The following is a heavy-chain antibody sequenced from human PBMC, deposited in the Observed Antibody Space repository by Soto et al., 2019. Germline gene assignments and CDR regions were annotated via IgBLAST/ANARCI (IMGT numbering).Heavy chain of an antibody. Sequence: GASVKVSCKASGYTFTSYGISWVRQAPGQGLEWMGWISAYNGNTNYAQKLQGRVTMTRDTSTSTVYMELSSLRSEDTAVYYCARDHGVGGFDSWGQGTLVTVSS. CDR1: GYTFTSYG. J-gene: IGHJ5*01. CDR3: ARDHGVGGFDS. CDR2: ISAYNGNT. V-gene: IGHV1-18*01. D-gene: IGHD1-26*01.